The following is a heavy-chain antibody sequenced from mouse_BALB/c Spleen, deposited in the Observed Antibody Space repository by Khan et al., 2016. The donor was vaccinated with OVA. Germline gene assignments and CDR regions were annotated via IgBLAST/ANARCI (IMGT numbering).Heavy chain of an antibody. V-gene: IGHV5-6-5*01. J-gene: IGHJ4*01. CDR1: GFTFSSYA. CDR3: ARGYGNFVNPHYAMDY. D-gene: IGHD2-1*01. Sequence: EVELVESGGGLVKPGGSLKLSCAASGFTFSSYAMSWVRQTPEKRLEWVASISSGGGTYYPDSVKGRFTISRDNARNILYLQMSSLRSEDTAMYYWARGYGNFVNPHYAMDYWGQGTSVTVAS. CDR2: ISSGGGT.